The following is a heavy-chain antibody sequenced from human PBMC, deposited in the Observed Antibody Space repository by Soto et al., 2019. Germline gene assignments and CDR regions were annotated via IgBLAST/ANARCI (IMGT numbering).Heavy chain of an antibody. CDR2: TYYRSKWYN. D-gene: IGHD2-15*01. CDR3: ARADIVVVVAATGLGNWFDP. Sequence: SQTLSLTCAISGDSVSSNSAAWNWIRQSPSRGLEWLGRTYYRSKWYNDYAVSVKSRITINPDTSKNQFSLQLNSVTPEDTAVYYCARADIVVVVAATGLGNWFDPWGQGTLVTVS. CDR1: GDSVSSNSAA. V-gene: IGHV6-1*01. J-gene: IGHJ5*02.